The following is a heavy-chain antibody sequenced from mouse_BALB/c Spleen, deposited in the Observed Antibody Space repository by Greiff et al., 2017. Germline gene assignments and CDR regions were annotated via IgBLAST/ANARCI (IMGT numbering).Heavy chain of an antibody. CDR1: GFSLTSYG. V-gene: IGHV2-9*02. CDR3: ARGDGYSFAY. D-gene: IGHD2-3*01. CDR2: IWAGGST. Sequence: VQLVESGPGLVAPSQSLSITCTVSGFSLTSYGVHWVRQPPGKGLEWLGVIWAGGSTNYNSALMSRLSISKDNSKSQVFLKMNSLQTDDTAMYYCARGDGYSFAYWGQGTLVTVSA. J-gene: IGHJ3*01.